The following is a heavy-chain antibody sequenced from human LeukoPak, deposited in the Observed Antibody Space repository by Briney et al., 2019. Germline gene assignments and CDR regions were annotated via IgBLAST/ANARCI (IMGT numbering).Heavy chain of an antibody. CDR3: ARDLGYCSRTSCYRNWFDP. CDR1: GYPFTSYG. D-gene: IGHD2-2*01. CDR2: ISAYNGNT. Sequence: GASVKVSCKASGYPFTSYGISWVRQAPGQGLEWMGWISAYNGNTNYAQKLQDRVTMTTDTSTSTAYMELRSLRSDDTAVYYCARDLGYCSRTSCYRNWFDPWGQGTLVTVSS. J-gene: IGHJ5*02. V-gene: IGHV1-18*01.